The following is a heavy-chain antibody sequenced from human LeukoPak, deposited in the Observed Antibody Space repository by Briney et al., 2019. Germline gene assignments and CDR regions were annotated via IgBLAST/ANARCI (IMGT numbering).Heavy chain of an antibody. CDR2: IYYSGST. Sequence: SETLSLTCTVSGGSISSYYWSWIRQPPGKGLEWIGYIYYSGSTNYNPSLKSRVTISVDTSKNQFSLKLSSVTAADTAVYYCALSSSSWSFYFDYWGQGTLVTVS. J-gene: IGHJ4*02. D-gene: IGHD6-13*01. V-gene: IGHV4-59*01. CDR3: ALSSSSWSFYFDY. CDR1: GGSISSYY.